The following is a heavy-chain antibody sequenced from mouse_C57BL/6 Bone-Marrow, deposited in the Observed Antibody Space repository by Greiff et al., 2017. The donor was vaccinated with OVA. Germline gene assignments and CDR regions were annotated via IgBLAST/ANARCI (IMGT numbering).Heavy chain of an antibody. CDR1: GFSLTSYG. Sequence: VKLQESGPGLVQPSQSLSITCTVSGFSLTSYGVHWVRQSPGKGLEWLGVIWSGGSTDYNAAFISRLSISKDNSKSQVFCKMNSLQADDTAIYYCAREYYLDYWGQGTTLTVSS. J-gene: IGHJ2*01. CDR2: IWSGGST. V-gene: IGHV2-2*01. CDR3: AREYYLDY.